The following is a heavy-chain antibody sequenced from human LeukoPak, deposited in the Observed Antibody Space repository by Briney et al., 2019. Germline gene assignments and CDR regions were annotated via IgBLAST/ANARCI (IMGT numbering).Heavy chain of an antibody. J-gene: IGHJ3*01. CDR3: ARQLAAGNDGFDV. CDR2: IYYNEDT. Sequence: PSETLSLTCTVSGVSIYTSTFYWGWIRQPPGKGLEFIGSIYYNEDTFHNPSLKSRLTISVDTSTNQFSLRLSSVTAADTAAYYCARQLAAGNDGFDVWGQGAMVTVSS. D-gene: IGHD2-15*01. CDR1: GVSIYTSTFY. V-gene: IGHV4-39*01.